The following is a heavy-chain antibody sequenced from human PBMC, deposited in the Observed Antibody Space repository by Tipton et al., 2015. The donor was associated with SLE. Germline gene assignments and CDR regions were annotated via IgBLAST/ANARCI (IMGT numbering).Heavy chain of an antibody. CDR3: ARDLRATHPFDY. Sequence: GSLRLSCAASGFPFSSYSMNWVRQAPGKGLEWVSSISSSSSYIYYADSVKGRFTISRDNAKNSLYLQMNSLRAEDTAVYYCARDLRATHPFDYWGQGTLVTVSS. CDR1: GFPFSSYS. V-gene: IGHV3-21*01. J-gene: IGHJ4*02. D-gene: IGHD2/OR15-2a*01. CDR2: ISSSSSYI.